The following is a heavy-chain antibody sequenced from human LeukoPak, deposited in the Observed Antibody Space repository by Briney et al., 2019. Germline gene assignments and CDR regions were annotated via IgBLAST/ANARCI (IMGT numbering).Heavy chain of an antibody. CDR3: ARDGTVQDAFDI. J-gene: IGHJ3*02. D-gene: IGHD1-26*01. CDR1: GFTVSSNY. CDR2: IYSGGST. Sequence: EGSLRLSCAASGFTVSSNYMSWVRQAPGKGLEWVSVIYSGGSTYYADSVKGRFTISRDNSKNTLYLQMNSLRAEDTAVYYCARDGTVQDAFDIWGQGTMVTVSS. V-gene: IGHV3-53*01.